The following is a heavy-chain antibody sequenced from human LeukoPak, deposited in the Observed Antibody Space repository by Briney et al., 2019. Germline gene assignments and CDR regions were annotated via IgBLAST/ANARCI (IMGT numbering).Heavy chain of an antibody. CDR3: ARWKQRHCSSSSCYTESDY. J-gene: IGHJ4*02. D-gene: IGHD2-2*02. V-gene: IGHV3-11*04. CDR1: GFTFSDYY. Sequence: PGGSLRLSCAASGFTFSDYYMSWIRQAPGKGLEWVSYIGSSGSTIYYADSVKGRFTISRDNAKNSLYLQMNSLRAEDAAVYYCARWKQRHCSSSSCYTESDYWGQGILVTVSS. CDR2: IGSSGSTI.